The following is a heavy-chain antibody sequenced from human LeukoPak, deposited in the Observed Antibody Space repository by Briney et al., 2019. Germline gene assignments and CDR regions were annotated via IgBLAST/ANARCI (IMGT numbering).Heavy chain of an antibody. CDR2: INPNSGGT. D-gene: IGHD2-15*01. Sequence: ASVKVSCKASGYTFTGYYMHWVRQAPGQGLEWMGWINPNSGGTNYAQKFQGRVTMTRDTSISTAYMELSRLRSDDTAVYYCVGLGYCSGGSCYLPDYWGQGTLVTVSS. J-gene: IGHJ4*02. V-gene: IGHV1-2*02. CDR1: GYTFTGYY. CDR3: VGLGYCSGGSCYLPDY.